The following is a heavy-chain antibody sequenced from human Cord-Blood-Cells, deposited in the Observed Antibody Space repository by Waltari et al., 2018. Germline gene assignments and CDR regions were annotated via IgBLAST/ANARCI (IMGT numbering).Heavy chain of an antibody. V-gene: IGHV3-13*01. Sequence: EVQLVESGGGLVQPGGSLRLACAASGFTFSSYAMPWVRQATGKGLEWVSAIGTAGDTYYPGSVKGRFTISRENAKNSLYLQMNSLRAGDTAVYYCARVGQLGFDYWGQGTLVTVSS. CDR2: IGTAGDT. D-gene: IGHD6-6*01. J-gene: IGHJ4*02. CDR1: GFTFSSYA. CDR3: ARVGQLGFDY.